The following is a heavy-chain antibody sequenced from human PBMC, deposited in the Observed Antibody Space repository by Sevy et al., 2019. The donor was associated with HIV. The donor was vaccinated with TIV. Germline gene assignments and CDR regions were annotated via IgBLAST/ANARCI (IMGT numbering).Heavy chain of an antibody. CDR1: GYTFISYD. CDR3: ARVIASSGTYYRFDY. CDR2: MNPNSGNT. Sequence: ASVKVSCKASGYTFISYDINWVRQATGQGLVWMGWMNPNSGNTGYAQKFQGRVTMTRDTSISTAYMELSSLRSEETAVYYCARVIASSGTYYRFDYWGQGTLVTVSS. V-gene: IGHV1-8*01. D-gene: IGHD3-10*01. J-gene: IGHJ4*02.